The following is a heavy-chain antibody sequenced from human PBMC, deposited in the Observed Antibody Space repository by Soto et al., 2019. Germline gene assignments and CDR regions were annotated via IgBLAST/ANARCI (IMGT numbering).Heavy chain of an antibody. CDR2: INPNSGGT. CDR1: GYTFTGYY. D-gene: IGHD4-17*01. V-gene: IGHV1-2*04. CDR3: ASSETTRDAFDI. Sequence: GASVKVSFKACGYTFTGYYMHWLRQAPGQGLEWMGWINPNSGGTNYAQKFQGWVTMTRDTSISTAYMELSRLRSDDTAVYYCASSETTRDAFDIWGQGTMVTVSS. J-gene: IGHJ3*02.